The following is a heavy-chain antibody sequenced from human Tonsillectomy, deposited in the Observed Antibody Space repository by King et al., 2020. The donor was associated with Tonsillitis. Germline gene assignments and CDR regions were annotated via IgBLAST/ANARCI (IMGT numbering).Heavy chain of an antibody. D-gene: IGHD4-23*01. CDR1: GFTFSNAW. Sequence: VQLVESGGGLVKPGGSLRLSCAASGFTFSNAWMSWVRQAPGKGLEWVGRIKSKTDGGTADYAAPVKGRFTISRDDSKNTLYLQMNSLKTEDTAVYYCTSYTVGNNYYYMDVWGKGTTVTVSS. CDR2: IKSKTDGGTA. J-gene: IGHJ6*03. CDR3: TSYTVGNNYYYMDV. V-gene: IGHV3-15*01.